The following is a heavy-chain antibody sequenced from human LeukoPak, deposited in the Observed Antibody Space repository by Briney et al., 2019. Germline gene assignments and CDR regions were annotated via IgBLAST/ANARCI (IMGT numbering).Heavy chain of an antibody. Sequence: PGGSLRLSCAASGFTFSSYGLNWVRQAPGKGLEWVSAISGSGGSTYYADSVKGRFTISRDNSKNTLYLQMNSLRAEDTAVYYCAKDISTVEMATMAEYWGQGTLVTVSS. CDR3: AKDISTVEMATMAEY. D-gene: IGHD5-24*01. CDR1: GFTFSSYG. J-gene: IGHJ4*02. V-gene: IGHV3-23*01. CDR2: ISGSGGST.